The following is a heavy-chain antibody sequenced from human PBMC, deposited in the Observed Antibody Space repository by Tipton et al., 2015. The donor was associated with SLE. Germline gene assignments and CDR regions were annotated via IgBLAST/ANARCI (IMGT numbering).Heavy chain of an antibody. CDR2: IYYSGST. V-gene: IGHV4-38-2*02. J-gene: IGHJ3*02. Sequence: TLSLTCTVSRYSIRSGYSWGWIRQPPGKGLEWIGYIYYSGSTNYNPSLKSRVTISVDTSKNQFSLKLSSVTAADTAVYYCARGSGLEGAPDAFDIWGQGTMVTVSS. CDR1: RYSIRSGYS. D-gene: IGHD1-26*01. CDR3: ARGSGLEGAPDAFDI.